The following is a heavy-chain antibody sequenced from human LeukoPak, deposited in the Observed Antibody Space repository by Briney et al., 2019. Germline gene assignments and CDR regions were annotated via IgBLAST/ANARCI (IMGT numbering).Heavy chain of an antibody. CDR3: AKDKKYQLLRYMDV. Sequence: PGGSLKLSCAASGFTFDDYAMHWVRQAPGKGLEWVSGISWNSGSISYADSVKGRFTISRDNAKNSLYLQMNSLRAEDTALYYCAKDKKYQLLRYMDVWGKGTTVTVSS. CDR1: GFTFDDYA. D-gene: IGHD2-2*01. CDR2: ISWNSGSI. J-gene: IGHJ6*03. V-gene: IGHV3-9*01.